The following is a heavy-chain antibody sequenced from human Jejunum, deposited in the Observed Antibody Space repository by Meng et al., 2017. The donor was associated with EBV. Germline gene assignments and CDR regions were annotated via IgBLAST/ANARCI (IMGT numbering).Heavy chain of an antibody. D-gene: IGHD1-14*01. CDR1: GFSFSRYW. CDR2: INTDVSIT. Sequence: LVEAGGGCVQRGGSLTRSCAASGFSFSRYWMHWFRQAPVKGMVWVSRINTDVSITNCADSVKGRFTISRDNARNTLYLQMNRLRAEDTAMYDCAKDLSWNQADYWGQGILVTVSS. CDR3: AKDLSWNQADY. V-gene: IGHV3-74*01. J-gene: IGHJ4*02.